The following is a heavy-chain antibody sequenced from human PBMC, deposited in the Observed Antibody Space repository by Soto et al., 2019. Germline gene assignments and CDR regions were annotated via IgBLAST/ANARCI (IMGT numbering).Heavy chain of an antibody. J-gene: IGHJ4*02. V-gene: IGHV1-46*01. Sequence: ASVKVSCKASAYTFTSFYMHWVRQAPGQGLEWMGIINPSGGGTSYAQKFQGRVTMTRDTSTSTIYTELSSLRSEDTAMYYCARDSTLAYWGQGTLVTVSS. CDR3: ARDSTLAY. CDR1: AYTFTSFY. CDR2: INPSGGGT.